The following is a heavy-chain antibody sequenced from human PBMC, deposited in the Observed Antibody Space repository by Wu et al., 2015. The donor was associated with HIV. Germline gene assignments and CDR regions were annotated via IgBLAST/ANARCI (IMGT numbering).Heavy chain of an antibody. CDR1: GYIFNNYY. CDR3: ARDWQFQVTFGDFYMDI. V-gene: IGHV1/OR15-1*04. CDR2: INPNTEGT. D-gene: IGHD3-3*01. Sequence: QVQLVQSGAEVRKPGASVKISCKASGYIFNNYYLHWVRQAPGQGLEWMGWINPNTEGTKFGQAFQGRISMTRDTSTDTVNLLLVNLRPNDTATYYCARDWQFQVTFGDFYMDIWGNGTTVIVSP. J-gene: IGHJ6*04.